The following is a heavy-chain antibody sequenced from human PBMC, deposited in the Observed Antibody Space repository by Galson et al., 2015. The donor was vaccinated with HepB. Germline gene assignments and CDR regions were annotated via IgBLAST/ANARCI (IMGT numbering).Heavy chain of an antibody. D-gene: IGHD3-3*01. Sequence: SVKVSCKASGGTFSSFAMSWVRQAPGQGLEWMGGIIPVFGSASYAQKFQGRLTITADESTRTTYMELSSLRSEDTAVYYCARDHYNDFWSGPPTKYYYYGMDVWGQGTTVTVSS. J-gene: IGHJ6*02. CDR1: GGTFSSFA. CDR2: IIPVFGSA. CDR3: ARDHYNDFWSGPPTKYYYYGMDV. V-gene: IGHV1-69*13.